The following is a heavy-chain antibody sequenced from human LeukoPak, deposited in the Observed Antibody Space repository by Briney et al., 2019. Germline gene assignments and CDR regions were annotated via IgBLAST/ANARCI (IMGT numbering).Heavy chain of an antibody. Sequence: GGSLRLSCAASGFTFSTYTMNWVRQAPGKGLEWVSSISSNIDYKYYTDSVKGRFTIPRDNAKNSLYLQMNSLRVEDTAVYYCARNGVAGTFDYWGQGTLVTVSS. D-gene: IGHD6-19*01. CDR1: GFTFSTYT. V-gene: IGHV3-21*01. CDR3: ARNGVAGTFDY. CDR2: ISSNIDYK. J-gene: IGHJ4*02.